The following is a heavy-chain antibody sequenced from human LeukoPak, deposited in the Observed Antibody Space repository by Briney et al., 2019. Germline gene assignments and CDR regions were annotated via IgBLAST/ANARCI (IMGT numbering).Heavy chain of an antibody. CDR2: ISGSGGST. CDR3: AKVVPYIVGASPDY. CDR1: GFTFSSYA. J-gene: IGHJ4*02. V-gene: IGHV3-23*01. D-gene: IGHD1-26*01. Sequence: GGSLRLSCAASGFTFSSYAMSWVCQAPGKGLEWVSSISGSGGSTYYADSVKGRFTISRDNSKNTLYLQMNSLRAEDTAVYYCAKVVPYIVGASPDYWGQGTLVTVSS.